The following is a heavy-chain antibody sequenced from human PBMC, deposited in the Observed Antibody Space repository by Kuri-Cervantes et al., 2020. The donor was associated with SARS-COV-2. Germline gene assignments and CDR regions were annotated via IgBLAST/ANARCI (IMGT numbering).Heavy chain of an antibody. CDR3: ARLYRGSYDHHLDY. V-gene: IGHV4-34*01. D-gene: IGHD1-26*01. CDR1: GGSFSGYY. J-gene: IGHJ4*02. Sequence: GSLRLSCAVYGGSFSGYYWGWIRQPPGKGLEWIGSIYYSGSTYYNPSLKSRVTISVDTSKNQFSLKLSSVTAADTAVYYCARLYRGSYDHHLDYWGQGNLVTVSS. CDR2: IYYSGST.